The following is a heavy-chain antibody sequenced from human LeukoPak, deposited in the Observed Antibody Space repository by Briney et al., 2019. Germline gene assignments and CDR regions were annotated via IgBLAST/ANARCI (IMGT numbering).Heavy chain of an antibody. CDR3: ARAAAYYDILTGYPTHFDY. V-gene: IGHV3-48*04. J-gene: IGHJ4*02. CDR1: GFTFSSYS. Sequence: GGSLRLSCAASGFTFSSYSMNWVRQAPGKGLEWVSYISSSSSTIYYADSVKGRFTISRDNAKNSLYLQMNSLRAEDTAVYYCARAAAYYDILTGYPTHFDYWGQGTLVTVSS. D-gene: IGHD3-9*01. CDR2: ISSSSSTI.